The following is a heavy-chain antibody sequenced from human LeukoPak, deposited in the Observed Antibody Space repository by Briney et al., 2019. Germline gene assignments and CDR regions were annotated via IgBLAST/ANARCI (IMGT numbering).Heavy chain of an antibody. V-gene: IGHV4-4*07. J-gene: IGHJ4*02. CDR2: IYTNGGA. CDR1: GGSISSYY. Sequence: SETLSLTCTVSGGSISSYYWNWIRQPAGKGLEWIGRIYTNGGASYNPSLKSRVTISIDASKNQFSLKLSSVTAADTAVYYCAREPPXXXGQGXLXXXS. CDR3: AREPPXX.